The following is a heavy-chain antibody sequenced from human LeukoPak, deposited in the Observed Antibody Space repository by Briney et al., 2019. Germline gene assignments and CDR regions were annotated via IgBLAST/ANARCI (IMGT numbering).Heavy chain of an antibody. J-gene: IGHJ6*02. CDR1: GFTFSSYE. Sequence: GGSLRLSCAASGFTFSSYEMNWVRQAPGKGLEWVSYISSSGSTIYYADSVKGRFTISRDNAKNSLYLQMNSLRAEDTAVYYCARGWSYGYTDYYYGMDVWGQGTTVTVSS. D-gene: IGHD5-18*01. V-gene: IGHV3-48*03. CDR3: ARGWSYGYTDYYYGMDV. CDR2: ISSSGSTI.